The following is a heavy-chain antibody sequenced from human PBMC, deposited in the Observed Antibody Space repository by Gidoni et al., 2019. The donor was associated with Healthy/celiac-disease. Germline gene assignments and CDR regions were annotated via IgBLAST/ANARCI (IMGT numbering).Heavy chain of an antibody. Sequence: QVHLVQSGAEVKTPGASVKVSCKASGYTFTSYYMHWVRQAPGQGLEWMGIISPSGGSTSYAQKFQGRVTMTRDTSTSTVYMELSSLRSEDTAVYYWARDGDTATCDSCYGMDVWGQGTTVTVSS. CDR2: ISPSGGST. D-gene: IGHD5-18*01. CDR1: GYTFTSYY. V-gene: IGHV1-46*01. CDR3: ARDGDTATCDSCYGMDV. J-gene: IGHJ6*02.